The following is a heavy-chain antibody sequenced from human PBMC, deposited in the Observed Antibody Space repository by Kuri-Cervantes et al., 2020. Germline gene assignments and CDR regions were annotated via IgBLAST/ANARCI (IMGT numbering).Heavy chain of an antibody. D-gene: IGHD2-8*01. CDR1: GFTFSSYW. CDR3: ATEGAAVPNPFTNDVFDI. CDR2: FNSDGSST. V-gene: IGHV3-74*01. J-gene: IGHJ3*02. Sequence: GESLKISCEASGFTFSSYWMHWVRQAPGKGLVWVSRFNSDGSSTSYADSVKGRFTISRDNAKNTLYLQMNSLRAEDTAVYYCATEGAAVPNPFTNDVFDIWGQGTMVTVSS.